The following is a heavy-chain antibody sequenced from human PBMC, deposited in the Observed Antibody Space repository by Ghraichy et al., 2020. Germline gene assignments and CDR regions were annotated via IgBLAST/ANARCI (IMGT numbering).Heavy chain of an antibody. J-gene: IGHJ4*02. CDR2: IYYSGST. CDR1: GGSISTYY. V-gene: IGHV4-59*01. D-gene: IGHD4-11*01. Sequence: SETLSLTCTVSGGSISTYYWSWIWQPPGKGLEWIGYIYYSGSTNYNPSLKSRVTISVDTSKNQFSLKLSSVTAADTAVYYCARSSTVTTYPRFDYWGQGTLVTVSS. CDR3: ARSSTVTTYPRFDY.